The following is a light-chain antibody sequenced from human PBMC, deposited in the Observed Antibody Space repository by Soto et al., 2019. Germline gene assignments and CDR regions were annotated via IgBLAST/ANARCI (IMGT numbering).Light chain of an antibody. CDR3: QQSYSTPRT. Sequence: DTVMTQSPDSLAVSLGERATINCKSSQSVLYSSNNKNYLAWYQQKPGQPPKLLIYWASTRESGVPDRFSGSGSGTDFTLTISSLQAEDVAVYYCQQSYSTPRTFGQGTKVEIK. CDR2: WAS. V-gene: IGKV4-1*01. CDR1: QSVLYSSNNKNY. J-gene: IGKJ1*01.